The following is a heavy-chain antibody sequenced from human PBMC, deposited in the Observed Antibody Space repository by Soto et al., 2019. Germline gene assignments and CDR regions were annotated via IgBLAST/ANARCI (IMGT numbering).Heavy chain of an antibody. Sequence: QVQLQESGPGLVKPSETLSLTCAVSGYSISSGYYWGWIRQPPGKGLEWIGSIYHSGSTYYNPSLKSRVTISVDTSKNQFSLKLSSVTAADTAVYYCARDPEQWLVRGGYGYYYGMDVWGQGTTVTVSS. CDR3: ARDPEQWLVRGGYGYYYGMDV. CDR2: IYHSGST. V-gene: IGHV4-38-2*02. D-gene: IGHD6-19*01. CDR1: GYSISSGYY. J-gene: IGHJ6*02.